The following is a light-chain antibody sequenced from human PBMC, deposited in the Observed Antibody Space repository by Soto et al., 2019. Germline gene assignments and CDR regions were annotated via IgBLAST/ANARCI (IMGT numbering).Light chain of an antibody. Sequence: DIQMTQSPSTLSASLGDRVTITCRASQTISSWLAWYQQKPGKPPNLLIYKASSLESGVPPRFSGSGSGTEFTLTISSLQPGDFATYYCQQYHSYSWTFGQGTKVDIK. CDR3: QQYHSYSWT. J-gene: IGKJ1*01. V-gene: IGKV1-5*03. CDR1: QTISSW. CDR2: KAS.